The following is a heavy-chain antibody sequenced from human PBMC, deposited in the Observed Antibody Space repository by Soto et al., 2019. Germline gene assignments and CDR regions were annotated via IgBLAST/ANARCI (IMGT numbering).Heavy chain of an antibody. CDR1: GGSISSYY. CDR2: IYYSGST. Sequence: SETLSLTCTVSGGSISSYYWSWIRQPPGKGLEWIGYIYYSGSTNYNPSLKSRVTISVDTSKNQFSLKLSSVTAADTAVYYCARCRWFGETSGQGYGMDVWGQGTTVTVSS. D-gene: IGHD3-10*01. CDR3: ARCRWFGETSGQGYGMDV. V-gene: IGHV4-59*01. J-gene: IGHJ6*02.